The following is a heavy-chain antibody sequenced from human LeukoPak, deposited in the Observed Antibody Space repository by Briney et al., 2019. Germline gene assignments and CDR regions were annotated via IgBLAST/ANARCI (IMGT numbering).Heavy chain of an antibody. J-gene: IGHJ4*02. D-gene: IGHD6-19*01. CDR1: GGSISSSSYY. V-gene: IGHV4-39*07. CDR3: ARGNIAVAVLDY. Sequence: SETLSLTCTVSGGSISSSSYYWGWIRQPPGKGLEWIGSIYYSGSTYYNPSLKSRVTISVDTSKNQFSLKLSSVTAADTAVYYCARGNIAVAVLDYWGQGTLVTVSS. CDR2: IYYSGST.